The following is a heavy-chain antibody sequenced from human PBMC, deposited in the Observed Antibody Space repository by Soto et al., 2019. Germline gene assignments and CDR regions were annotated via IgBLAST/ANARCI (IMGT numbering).Heavy chain of an antibody. V-gene: IGHV3-9*01. J-gene: IGHJ6*02. CDR1: GFTFDDYA. D-gene: IGHD4-17*01. Sequence: GGSLRLSCAASGFTFDDYAMHWVRQAPGKGLEWVSGISWNSGSIGYADSVKGRFTISRDNAKNSLYLQMNSLRAEDTALYYCARLYGDSYYGMDVWGQGTTVTVSS. CDR3: ARLYGDSYYGMDV. CDR2: ISWNSGSI.